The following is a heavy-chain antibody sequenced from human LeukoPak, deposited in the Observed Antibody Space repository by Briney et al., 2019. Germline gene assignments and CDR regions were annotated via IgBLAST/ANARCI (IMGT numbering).Heavy chain of an antibody. Sequence: ASVKVSCKASGYTFTKCGISWVRQPPGQGLEGMGWISAYYGETNYAQKLQGRVSMTTAPSTGTAYMELKSLRSDDTAMYYCARGMGLLSGAAAGELGYWGQGTLVTVSS. CDR2: ISAYYGET. J-gene: IGHJ4*02. D-gene: IGHD6-13*01. CDR3: ARGMGLLSGAAAGELGY. V-gene: IGHV1-18*01. CDR1: GYTFTKCG.